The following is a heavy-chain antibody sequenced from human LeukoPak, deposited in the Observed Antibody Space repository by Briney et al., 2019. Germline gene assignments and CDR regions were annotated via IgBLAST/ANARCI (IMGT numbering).Heavy chain of an antibody. CDR2: INGGGDAT. Sequence: GGSLRLSCATSGFTFNNNAMSWVGQAPGKGLEGVSAINGGGDATEYADSVKGRFTISRDNSKNTLYLQMNSLRPDDTAVYYCARCTASCYANAFDVWGQGTLLTVSS. V-gene: IGHV3-23*01. D-gene: IGHD2-2*01. CDR3: ARCTASCYANAFDV. CDR1: GFTFNNNA. J-gene: IGHJ3*01.